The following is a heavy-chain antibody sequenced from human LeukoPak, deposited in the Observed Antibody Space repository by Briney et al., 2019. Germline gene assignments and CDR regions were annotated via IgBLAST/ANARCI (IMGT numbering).Heavy chain of an antibody. J-gene: IGHJ4*02. V-gene: IGHV4-4*07. CDR3: ARSWGRPGDTSPFDY. CDR1: GGSISSYY. D-gene: IGHD2-21*02. CDR2: IYTSGST. Sequence: SETLSLTCTVSGGSISSYYWSWIRQPAGKGLEWIGRIYTSGSTNYNPSLKSRVTMSVDTSKNQFSLKLSSVTAADTAVYYCARSWGRPGDTSPFDYWGQGTLISVSS.